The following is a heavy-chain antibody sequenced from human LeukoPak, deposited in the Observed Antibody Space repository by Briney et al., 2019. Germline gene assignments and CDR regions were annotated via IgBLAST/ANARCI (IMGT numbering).Heavy chain of an antibody. J-gene: IGHJ6*02. CDR2: ISGGGVTT. D-gene: IGHD3-16*01. V-gene: IGHV3-23*01. Sequence: GGSLRLSCVGSGFTSIAYALTWARQAPGKGLEWVSGISGGGVTTYYADSVKGRFTISRDNSKNILYLQMNSLRAEDTALYYCAKDLSYGLDVWGQGTTVTVSS. CDR1: GFTSIAYA. CDR3: AKDLSYGLDV.